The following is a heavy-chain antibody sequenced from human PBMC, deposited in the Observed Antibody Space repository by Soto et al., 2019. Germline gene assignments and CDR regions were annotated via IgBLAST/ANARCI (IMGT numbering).Heavy chain of an antibody. CDR2: MNPNSGNT. CDR1: EYTFTSYD. V-gene: IGHV1-8*01. Sequence: ASVKVSCKASEYTFTSYDINWVRQATGQGLEYLGWMNPNSGNTAYVQKFQGRVTMTWDTSITTAYMELSSLRSEDTAVYFCARGIKYGAYSRWFDPWG. D-gene: IGHD4-17*01. CDR3: ARGIKYGAYSRWFDP. J-gene: IGHJ5*02.